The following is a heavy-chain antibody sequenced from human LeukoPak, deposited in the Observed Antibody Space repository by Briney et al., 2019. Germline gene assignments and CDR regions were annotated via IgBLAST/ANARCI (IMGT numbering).Heavy chain of an antibody. CDR2: ISSSSSYI. CDR3: AREEKVGSSSWLDAFDI. Sequence: GGSLRLSCAASGFTFSSYSMNWVRQAPGKGLEWVSSISSSSSYIYYADSVKGRFTISRDNAKNSLYLQMNSLRAEDTAVYYCAREEKVGSSSWLDAFDIWGQGTMVTVSS. CDR1: GFTFSSYS. D-gene: IGHD6-13*01. J-gene: IGHJ3*02. V-gene: IGHV3-21*01.